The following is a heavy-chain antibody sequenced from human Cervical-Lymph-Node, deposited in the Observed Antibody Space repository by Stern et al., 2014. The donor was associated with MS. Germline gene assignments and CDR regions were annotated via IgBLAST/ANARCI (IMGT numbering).Heavy chain of an antibody. D-gene: IGHD4-23*01. Sequence: EVQLVESGGGLVQPGRSLRLSCAASGFTFDDYVMHWVRQAPGKGLEWVSGLSWNSGDIRYADSVKGRVTISRDNAKNSLYLQMTRLRADAPALYYCAKDPDGAMVVTPPFWDYWGRGTLVTVSS. J-gene: IGHJ4*02. CDR3: AKDPDGAMVVTPPFWDY. CDR1: GFTFDDYV. V-gene: IGHV3-9*01. CDR2: LSWNSGDI.